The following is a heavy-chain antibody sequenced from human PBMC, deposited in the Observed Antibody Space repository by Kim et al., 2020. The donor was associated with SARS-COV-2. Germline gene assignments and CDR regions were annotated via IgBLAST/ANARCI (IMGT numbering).Heavy chain of an antibody. CDR2: IYYSGST. CDR1: GGSISSSSYY. Sequence: SETLSLTCTVSGGSISSSSYYWGWIRQPPGKGLEWIGSIYYSGSTYYNPSLKSRVTISVDTSKNQFSLKLSSVTAADTAVYYCARQAPAKGYSYPKLDYFDYWGQGTLVTVSS. D-gene: IGHD5-18*01. V-gene: IGHV4-39*01. J-gene: IGHJ4*02. CDR3: ARQAPAKGYSYPKLDYFDY.